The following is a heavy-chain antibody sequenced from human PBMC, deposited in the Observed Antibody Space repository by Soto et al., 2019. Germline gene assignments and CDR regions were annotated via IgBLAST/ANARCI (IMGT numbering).Heavy chain of an antibody. CDR2: INPSGGST. Sequence: ASVKTSCKTSGYTFTRYYMQWVRQAPGQGLEWMGIINPSGGSTSYAQKFQGRVTMTRDTSTSTVYMELSSLRSEDTAVYYCARDRRSSDYYYYYYYMDVWGKGTTVTVSS. CDR1: GYTFTRYY. D-gene: IGHD6-6*01. J-gene: IGHJ6*03. CDR3: ARDRRSSDYYYYYYYMDV. V-gene: IGHV1-46*03.